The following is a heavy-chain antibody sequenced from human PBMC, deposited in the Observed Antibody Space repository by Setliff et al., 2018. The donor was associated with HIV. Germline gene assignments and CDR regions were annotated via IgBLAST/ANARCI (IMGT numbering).Heavy chain of an antibody. CDR1: GYVFTNFY. CDR2: LNPSGDST. Sequence: ASVKVSCKTSGYVFTNFYIHWVRQAPGQGLEWMGILNPSGDSTAYAQQFQGRVTMTRDTSTSTVYMELSSLRSEDTAVYYCARGGYHGFGSYGDYWGQGTLVTVSS. D-gene: IGHD3-10*01. CDR3: ARGGYHGFGSYGDY. V-gene: IGHV1-46*01. J-gene: IGHJ4*02.